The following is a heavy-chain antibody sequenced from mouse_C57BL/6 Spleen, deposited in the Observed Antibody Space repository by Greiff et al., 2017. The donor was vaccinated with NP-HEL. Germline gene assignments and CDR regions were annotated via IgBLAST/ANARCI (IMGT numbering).Heavy chain of an antibody. J-gene: IGHJ2*01. CDR1: GYTFTSYW. D-gene: IGHD1-1*01. V-gene: IGHV1-50*01. CDR3: ARRGSSPDY. Sequence: QVQLQQPGAELVKPGASVKLSCKASGYTFTSYWMQWVKQRPGQGLEWIGEIDPSDSYTNYNQKFKGKATLTVDTSSSTASMQLSSLTSEDSAVYYCARRGSSPDYWGKGTTLTVSS. CDR2: IDPSDSYT.